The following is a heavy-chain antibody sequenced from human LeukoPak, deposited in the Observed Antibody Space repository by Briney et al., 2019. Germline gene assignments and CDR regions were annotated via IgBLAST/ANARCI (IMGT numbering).Heavy chain of an antibody. Sequence: GGSLRLSCAASGFTFSSYCMNWVSQAPEKGREWVSSIISSSSYIYHAGSVKGRFSISRDNGKNSLDLQMNSLRAEDTAVYYCASDQMETDYWGQGTMVTVAS. V-gene: IGHV3-21*01. D-gene: IGHD5-24*01. J-gene: IGHJ4*02. CDR3: ASDQMETDY. CDR1: GFTFSSYC. CDR2: IISSSSYI.